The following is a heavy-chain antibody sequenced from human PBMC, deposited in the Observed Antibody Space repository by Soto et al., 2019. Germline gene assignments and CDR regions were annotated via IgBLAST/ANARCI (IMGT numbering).Heavy chain of an antibody. D-gene: IGHD6-6*01. CDR2: INHSGST. CDR1: GESFSGYY. J-gene: IGHJ6*02. V-gene: IGHV4-34*01. CDR3: ARGGSSTSSVRSIAARYYYYGMDV. Sequence: PSETLSLTCAVCGESFSGYYWSWIRQPPGKGLEWIGEINHSGSTNYNPSLKSRVTISVDTSKNQFSLKLSSVTAADTAVYYCARGGSSTSSVRSIAARYYYYGMDVWGQGTTVTVSS.